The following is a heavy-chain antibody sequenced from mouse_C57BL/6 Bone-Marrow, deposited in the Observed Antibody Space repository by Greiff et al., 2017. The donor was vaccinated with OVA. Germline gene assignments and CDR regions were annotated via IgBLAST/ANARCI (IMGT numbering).Heavy chain of an antibody. Sequence: VQLQQSGAELVKPGASVKLSCKASGYTFTEYTIHWVKQRSGQGLEWIGWFYPGSGSIKYNEKFKEKATLTAANTSSTVYMELSRLTSEDSAVYFCARHEDGDDYAQAWFAYWGQGTLVTVSA. CDR2: FYPGSGSI. D-gene: IGHD2-4*01. CDR1: GYTFTEYT. CDR3: ARHEDGDDYAQAWFAY. J-gene: IGHJ3*01. V-gene: IGHV1-62-2*01.